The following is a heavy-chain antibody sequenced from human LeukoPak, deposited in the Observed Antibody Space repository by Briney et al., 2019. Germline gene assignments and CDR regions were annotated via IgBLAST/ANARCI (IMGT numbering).Heavy chain of an antibody. V-gene: IGHV1-2*02. D-gene: IGHD5-12*01. J-gene: IGHJ5*02. Sequence: ASVTVSCKASGYTFTGYYMHWVRQAPGQGLEWMGWINPNSGGTNYAQKFQGRVTMTRNTSISTAYMELSRLRSDDTAVYYCARETYSGYDDNWFDPWGQGTLVTVSS. CDR2: INPNSGGT. CDR1: GYTFTGYY. CDR3: ARETYSGYDDNWFDP.